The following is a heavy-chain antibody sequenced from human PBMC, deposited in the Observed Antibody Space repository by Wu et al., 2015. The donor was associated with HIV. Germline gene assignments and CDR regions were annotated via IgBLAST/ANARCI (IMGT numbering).Heavy chain of an antibody. V-gene: IGHV1-69*05. J-gene: IGHJ3*01. Sequence: HVQLVQFGAEVKKPGSSVKVTCKASGDGFTSYAISWVRQAPGQGLEWMGGINPLFGTTKYAQTFQGRVTITTDEAKSIAYMELSSLRSEDTAVYYCARDLWNYDLLTGHPRNGAFDLWGRGTRVTVSS. CDR1: GDGFTSYA. CDR3: ARDLWNYDLLTGHPRNGAFDL. CDR2: INPLFGTT. D-gene: IGHD3-9*01.